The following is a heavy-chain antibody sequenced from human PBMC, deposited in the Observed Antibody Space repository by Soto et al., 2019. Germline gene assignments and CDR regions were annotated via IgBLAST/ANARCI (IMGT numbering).Heavy chain of an antibody. V-gene: IGHV3-30-3*01. D-gene: IGHD3-3*01. CDR3: AREGPLNIWSGLGLDY. CDR1: GFTFSNYA. CDR2: ISYDGNNK. J-gene: IGHJ4*02. Sequence: QVQIVESGGTVVQPGRSLRLSCAASGFTFSNYALHWVRQAPGKGLEWVAGISYDGNNKYYEKSVKVQFTSYRDDANNTVHLERSGLRSEDTAVYYCAREGPLNIWSGLGLDYWGQVTLVTFSS.